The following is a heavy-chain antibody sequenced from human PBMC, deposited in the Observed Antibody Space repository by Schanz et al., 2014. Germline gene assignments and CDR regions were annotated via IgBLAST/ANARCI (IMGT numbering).Heavy chain of an antibody. J-gene: IGHJ4*02. CDR1: GFTFSSYA. Sequence: VQLLESGGGLVQPGGSLRLSCAASGFTFSSYAMHWVRQAPGKGLEWVAVMSYDGSNKYYADSVKGRFTISRDNAKNSLYLEMTSLRGEDTAVYYCAKHVRSLTGNDYWGQGTLVTVSS. V-gene: IGHV3-30-3*02. CDR3: AKHVRSLTGNDY. CDR2: MSYDGSNK. D-gene: IGHD3-9*01.